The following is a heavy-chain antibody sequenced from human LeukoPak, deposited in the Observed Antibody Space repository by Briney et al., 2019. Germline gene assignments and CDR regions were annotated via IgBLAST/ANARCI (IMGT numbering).Heavy chain of an antibody. CDR3: ARAAYSGSYHSDY. CDR2: IYYSGST. J-gene: IGHJ4*02. Sequence: SETLSLTCTVSGGSISSGGYYWSWIRQHPGKGLEWIGYIYYSGSTNYNPSLKSRVTISVDTSKNQFSLKLSSVTAADTAVYYCARAAYSGSYHSDYWGQGTLVTVSS. CDR1: GGSISSGGYY. V-gene: IGHV4-61*08. D-gene: IGHD1-26*01.